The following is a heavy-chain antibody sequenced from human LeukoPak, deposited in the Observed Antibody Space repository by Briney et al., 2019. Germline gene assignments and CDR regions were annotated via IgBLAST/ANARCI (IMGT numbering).Heavy chain of an antibody. CDR1: GFTFSSYA. CDR2: ISGSGGST. V-gene: IGHV3-23*01. Sequence: GGSLRLSCAASGFTFSSYAMSWVRQAPGKGLEWVSAISGSGGSTYYADSVKGRFTISRDNSKNTLYLQMNSLRAEDTAVYYCAGGGSLPYYYYGMDVWGQGTTVTVSS. J-gene: IGHJ6*02. D-gene: IGHD3-10*01. CDR3: AGGGSLPYYYYGMDV.